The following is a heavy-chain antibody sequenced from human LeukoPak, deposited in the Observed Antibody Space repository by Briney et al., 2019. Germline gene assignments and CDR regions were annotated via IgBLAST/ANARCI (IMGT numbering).Heavy chain of an antibody. CDR2: ISAYNGNT. D-gene: IGHD3-10*01. Sequence: ASVKVSCKASGYTFTSYGISWVRQAPGQGLEWMGWISAYNGNTNYVQKLQGRVTMTTDTSTSTAYMELRSLRSDDTAVYYCAREGLMVRGVDDYYYYGMDVWGQGTTVTVSS. V-gene: IGHV1-18*01. J-gene: IGHJ6*02. CDR1: GYTFTSYG. CDR3: AREGLMVRGVDDYYYYGMDV.